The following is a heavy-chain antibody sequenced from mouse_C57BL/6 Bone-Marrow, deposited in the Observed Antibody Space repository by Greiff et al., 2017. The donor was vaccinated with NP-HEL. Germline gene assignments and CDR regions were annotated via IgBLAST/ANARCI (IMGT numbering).Heavy chain of an antibody. D-gene: IGHD1-1*01. CDR3: TPWYYGRRGY. Sequence: EVQLQQSGAELVRPGASVKLSCTASGFNIKDDYMHWVKQRPEQGLEWIGWIDPENGDTEYASKFQGKATITADTSSNTAYLQLSSLTSEDTAVYYCTPWYYGRRGYWGQGTTLTVSS. V-gene: IGHV14-4*01. CDR1: GFNIKDDY. CDR2: IDPENGDT. J-gene: IGHJ2*01.